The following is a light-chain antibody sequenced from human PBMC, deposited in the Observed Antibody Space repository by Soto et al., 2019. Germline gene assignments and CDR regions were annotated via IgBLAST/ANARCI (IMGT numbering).Light chain of an antibody. CDR3: QQYDNLPLT. CDR1: QDISNH. J-gene: IGKJ4*01. V-gene: IGKV1-33*01. Sequence: DIQMTQSPSSLSASVGDRVTITCQASQDISNHLNWYQQKPGKVPKLLIYDASNLLTGVPSRFSGSGSGTDFTFTISSLQPEDIATYYCQQYDNLPLTFGGGTKVEIK. CDR2: DAS.